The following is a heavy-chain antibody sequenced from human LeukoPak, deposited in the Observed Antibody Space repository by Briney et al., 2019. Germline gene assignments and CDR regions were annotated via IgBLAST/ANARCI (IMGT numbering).Heavy chain of an antibody. D-gene: IGHD1-7*01. V-gene: IGHV4-59*01. CDR2: IYYSGST. J-gene: IGHJ6*02. CDR3: ARDNWNYGSSMDV. CDR1: GSPISSYY. Sequence: PSETLSLTCSVSGSPISSYYWSWIRQPPGKGLEWIGYIYYSGSTNYNPSLKGRVTISVDTSKNQFSLKLSSVTAADTAVYYCARDNWNYGSSMDVWGQGTTVTVSS.